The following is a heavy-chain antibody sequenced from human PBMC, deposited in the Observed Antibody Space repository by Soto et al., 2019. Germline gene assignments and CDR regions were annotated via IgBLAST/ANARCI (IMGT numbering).Heavy chain of an antibody. D-gene: IGHD3-3*01. Sequence: GGSLRLSCAASGFTFSSYGMHWVRQAPGKGLEWVAVISYDGSNKYYADSVKGRFTISRDNSKNTLYLQMNSLRAEDTAVYYCAKAEVGKAGLYCDFWSGSLYYFDYWGQGTLVTVSS. V-gene: IGHV3-30*18. CDR1: GFTFSSYG. CDR3: AKAEVGKAGLYCDFWSGSLYYFDY. J-gene: IGHJ4*02. CDR2: ISYDGSNK.